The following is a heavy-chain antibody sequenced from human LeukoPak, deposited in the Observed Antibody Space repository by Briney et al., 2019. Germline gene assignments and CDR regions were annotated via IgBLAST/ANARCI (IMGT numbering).Heavy chain of an antibody. CDR1: GGSVSSGSYY. J-gene: IGHJ4*02. CDR2: IFYSGST. V-gene: IGHV4-61*01. CDR3: ARRTAMAEYYFDY. D-gene: IGHD5-18*01. Sequence: PSETLSLTCTVSGGSVSSGSYYWSWIRQPPGKGLEWIGYIFYSGSTNYNPSLKSRVTISVDTSKNQFSLKLNSVTAADTAVYYCARRTAMAEYYFDYWGQGTLVTVSS.